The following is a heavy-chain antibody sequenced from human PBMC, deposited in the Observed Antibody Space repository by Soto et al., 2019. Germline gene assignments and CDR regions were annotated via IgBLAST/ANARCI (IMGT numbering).Heavy chain of an antibody. CDR2: SYYSGST. D-gene: IGHD6-25*01. Sequence: PSETLSLTCTDSGGTVSSAGYYWTFIRKTPGKGLQLIGYSYYSGSTNYDPALKSRGTISVDTAKYQFSLKLCSVTSADTAVYYCARDRGSHGPYYYYYGMGVCAQVPTSTV. V-gene: IGHV4-61*08. CDR1: GGTVSSAGYY. CDR3: ARDRGSHGPYYYYYGMGV. J-gene: IGHJ6*02.